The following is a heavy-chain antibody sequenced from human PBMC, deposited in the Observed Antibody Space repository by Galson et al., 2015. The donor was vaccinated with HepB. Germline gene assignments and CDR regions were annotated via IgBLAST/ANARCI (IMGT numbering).Heavy chain of an antibody. J-gene: IGHJ4*02. CDR3: ARGWDTDLASNFDY. CDR2: IKQDGSEK. D-gene: IGHD5-18*01. Sequence: SLRLSCAVSGFTYNNYWMSWVRQAPGRGLEWVANIKQDGSEKYYVDSVEGRFTVSRYNAKKTLYLDMNALSVEDTAVYYCARGWDTDLASNFDYWGQGALVTVSS. CDR1: GFTYNNYW. V-gene: IGHV3-7*03.